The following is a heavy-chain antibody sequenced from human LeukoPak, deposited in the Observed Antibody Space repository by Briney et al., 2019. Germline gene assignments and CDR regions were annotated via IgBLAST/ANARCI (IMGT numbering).Heavy chain of an antibody. J-gene: IGHJ4*02. Sequence: GASVKVSCKTSGYTFTTFGINWVRQAPGQGLEWMGWISPYNGNTNYARKLQGRVTMTTDTSTNTAYMELRSLRSDDTAVYYCARDKGRAYSYGYVDYWGQGTLVTVS. CDR2: ISPYNGNT. CDR3: ARDKGRAYSYGYVDY. V-gene: IGHV1-18*01. D-gene: IGHD5-18*01. CDR1: GYTFTTFG.